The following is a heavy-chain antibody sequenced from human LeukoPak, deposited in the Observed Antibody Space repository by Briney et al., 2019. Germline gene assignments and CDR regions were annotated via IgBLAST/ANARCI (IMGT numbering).Heavy chain of an antibody. CDR3: ARGRPEQWLVPDY. V-gene: IGHV3-30-3*01. CDR2: ISYDGSNK. CDR1: GFTFSSYA. Sequence: GGSLRLSCAASGFTFSSYAMHWVRQAPGKGLEWVAVISYDGSNKYYADSVKGRFTISRDNSKSTLYLQMNSLRAEDTAVYYCARGRPEQWLVPDYWGQGTLVTVSS. D-gene: IGHD6-19*01. J-gene: IGHJ4*02.